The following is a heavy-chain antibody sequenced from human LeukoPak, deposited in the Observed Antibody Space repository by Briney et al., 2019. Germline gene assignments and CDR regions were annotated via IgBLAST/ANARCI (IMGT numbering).Heavy chain of an antibody. D-gene: IGHD6-19*01. CDR1: GGSLVSYY. CDR2: IYYSGST. CDR3: ARIAVSSGWGYFDY. V-gene: IGHV4-59*12. J-gene: IGHJ4*02. Sequence: KTSETLSLTCTVSGGSLVSYYWTWIRQPPGKGLEWIGYIYYSGSTNYNPSLKSRVTISLDTSKNQFSLKPSSVTAADTAVCYCARIAVSSGWGYFDYWGQGTLVTASS.